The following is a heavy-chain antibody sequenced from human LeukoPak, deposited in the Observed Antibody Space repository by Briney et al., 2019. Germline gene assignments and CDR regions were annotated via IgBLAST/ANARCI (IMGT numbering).Heavy chain of an antibody. CDR2: IYPGDSDT. CDR1: GYSFTSYW. Sequence: VESLKISCKGSGYSFTSYWIGWVRQMPGKGLDWMGVIYPGDSDTTYSPSFQGQVSISADKSISTAYLQWSSLKASDTAMYYCARSGKYDSSGPNWHWGQGTLVTVSS. CDR3: ARSGKYDSSGPNWH. J-gene: IGHJ4*02. D-gene: IGHD3-22*01. V-gene: IGHV5-51*01.